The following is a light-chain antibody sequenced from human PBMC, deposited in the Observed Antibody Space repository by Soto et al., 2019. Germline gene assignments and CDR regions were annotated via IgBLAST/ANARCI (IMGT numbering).Light chain of an antibody. Sequence: SYELTQSPSVSVAPGQTARITCGGNNIGSKSVHWYQQKPGQAPVAVVYDDSDRPSGIPERFSGSNSGNKATLTISRVEAGEEADFYCQVWDSRSEHWVFGGGTKLTVL. V-gene: IGLV3-21*02. CDR2: DDS. J-gene: IGLJ3*02. CDR1: NIGSKS. CDR3: QVWDSRSEHWV.